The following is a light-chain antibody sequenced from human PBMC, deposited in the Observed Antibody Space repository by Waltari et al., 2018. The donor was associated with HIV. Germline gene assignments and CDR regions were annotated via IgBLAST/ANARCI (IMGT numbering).Light chain of an antibody. J-gene: IGKJ1*01. CDR1: QSVSNH. CDR2: GAS. Sequence: ETVMTQSPAALSVSTGESDTLSCRASQSVSNHLSWYQQKPGQAPRLLIYGASTRATGIPARFSGSGSGTEFILTISSLQSEDFAVYYFQQYDDWPPWTFGQGTKLEIK. V-gene: IGKV3-15*01. CDR3: QQYDDWPPWT.